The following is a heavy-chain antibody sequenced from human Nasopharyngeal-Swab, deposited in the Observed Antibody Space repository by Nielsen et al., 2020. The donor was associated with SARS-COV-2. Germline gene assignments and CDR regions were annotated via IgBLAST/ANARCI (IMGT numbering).Heavy chain of an antibody. J-gene: IGHJ4*02. CDR3: ARDQRPQDYYDSSAKSIDY. V-gene: IGHV1-46*01. CDR2: INPSGGST. Sequence: ASVKVSCKASGYTFTCYYMHWVRQPPGQGLEWMGIINPSGGSTSYAQKFQGRVTMTRDTSTSTVYMELSSLRSEDTAVYYCARDQRPQDYYDSSAKSIDYWGQGTLVTVSS. D-gene: IGHD3-22*01. CDR1: GYTFTCYY.